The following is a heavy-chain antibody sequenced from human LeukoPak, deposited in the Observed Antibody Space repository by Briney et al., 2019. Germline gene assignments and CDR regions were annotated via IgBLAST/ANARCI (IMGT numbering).Heavy chain of an antibody. CDR3: ARQTGSGLFILP. D-gene: IGHD3/OR15-3a*01. CDR2: IYYTGNT. V-gene: IGHV4-39*01. CDR1: GVSISSSNSY. Sequence: SETLSLTCTVSGVSISSSNSYWGWIRQPPGKGLEWIGSIYYTGNTYYNASLKSQVSISIDTSKDQFSLKLTSVTAADTSVYYCARQTGSGLFILPGGQGTLVTVSS. J-gene: IGHJ4*02.